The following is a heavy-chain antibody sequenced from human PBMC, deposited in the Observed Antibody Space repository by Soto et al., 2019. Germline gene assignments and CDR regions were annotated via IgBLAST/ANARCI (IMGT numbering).Heavy chain of an antibody. Sequence: SETLSLTCTVSGASISVHSYYWTWIRQPPGKGLEWIGSSYYSGTTYFNPSLKSRATVSVDTSKNQFSLRLTSVTAADTAIYYCTRRYNWNDKYLDPWGPGALVT. V-gene: IGHV4-39*01. CDR2: SYYSGTT. D-gene: IGHD1-20*01. J-gene: IGHJ5*02. CDR3: TRRYNWNDKYLDP. CDR1: GASISVHSYY.